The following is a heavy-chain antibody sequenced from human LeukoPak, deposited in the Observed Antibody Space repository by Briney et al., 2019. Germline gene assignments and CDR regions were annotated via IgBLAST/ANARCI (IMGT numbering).Heavy chain of an antibody. V-gene: IGHV3-23*01. CDR3: TKYNYGYSLDY. Sequence: GGSLRLSCAASGFTFRNYAMTWVRQAPGKGLEWVSAITGNGISTYYADSVKGRFTISRDNAKNSLYLQMSSLRAEDTAVYYCTKYNYGYSLDYWGQGTLVTVSS. D-gene: IGHD5-18*01. CDR2: ITGNGIST. CDR1: GFTFRNYA. J-gene: IGHJ4*02.